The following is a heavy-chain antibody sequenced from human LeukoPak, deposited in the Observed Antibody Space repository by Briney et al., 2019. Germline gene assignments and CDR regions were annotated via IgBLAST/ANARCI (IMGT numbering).Heavy chain of an antibody. CDR1: GGSISSSSYY. V-gene: IGHV4-39*01. D-gene: IGHD6-6*01. J-gene: IGHJ2*01. Sequence: PSETLSLTCTVSGGSISSSSYYWGWIRQPPGKGLEWIGSIYYSGSTYYNPSLKSRVTISVDTSKNQFSLKLSSVTAADTAVYYCARGPRSIAAFRFSWYFDLWGRGTLVTVSS. CDR3: ARGPRSIAAFRFSWYFDL. CDR2: IYYSGST.